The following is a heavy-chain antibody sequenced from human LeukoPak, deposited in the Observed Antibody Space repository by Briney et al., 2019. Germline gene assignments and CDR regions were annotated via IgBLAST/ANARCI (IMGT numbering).Heavy chain of an antibody. Sequence: PGSSLRLSCAASGFTFSSYAMHWVRQAPGKGLEWVAVISYDGSNKYYADSVKGRFTISRDNAKNSLYLQMNSLRAEDTAVYYCARFIYDFWSGYHPLFDLWGRGTLVTVSS. CDR1: GFTFSSYA. CDR3: ARFIYDFWSGYHPLFDL. CDR2: ISYDGSNK. D-gene: IGHD3-3*01. J-gene: IGHJ2*01. V-gene: IGHV3-30-3*01.